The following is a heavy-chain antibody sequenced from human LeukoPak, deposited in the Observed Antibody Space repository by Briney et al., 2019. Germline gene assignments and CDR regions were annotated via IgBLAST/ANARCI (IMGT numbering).Heavy chain of an antibody. CDR3: ARDLGNTGWYTFDF. J-gene: IGHJ4*02. CDR1: GDSVSSINGA. V-gene: IGHV6-1*01. D-gene: IGHD6-19*01. CDR2: TYYRSEWYY. Sequence: SQTLSLTCAISGDSVSSINGAWNWIRQSPSRGLEWLGRTYYRSEWYYDYAVSVNGRMTINPDTSKNQFSLQLNSVTPEDTAVYYRARDLGNTGWYTFDFWGQGTLVTVSS.